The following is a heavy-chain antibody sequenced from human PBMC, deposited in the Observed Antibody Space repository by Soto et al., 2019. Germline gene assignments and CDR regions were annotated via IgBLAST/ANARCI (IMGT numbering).Heavy chain of an antibody. D-gene: IGHD3-10*01. V-gene: IGHV3-23*01. Sequence: GGSLRLSCAASGFTFSSYAMSWVRQAPGKGLEWVSAISGSGGSTYYADSVKGRFTISRDNSKNTLYLQMNSLRAEDTAVYYCAKGGSDPPRCYYGMDVWGQGTTVTVSS. CDR3: AKGGSDPPRCYYGMDV. CDR2: ISGSGGST. J-gene: IGHJ6*02. CDR1: GFTFSSYA.